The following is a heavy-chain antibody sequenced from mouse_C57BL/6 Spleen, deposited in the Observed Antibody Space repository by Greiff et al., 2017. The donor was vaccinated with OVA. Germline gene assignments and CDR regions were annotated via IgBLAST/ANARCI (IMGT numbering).Heavy chain of an antibody. V-gene: IGHV14-1*01. CDR3: TLYSYLPGFSY. J-gene: IGHJ3*01. CDR1: GFNFTDYY. CDR2: IDPEDGDT. D-gene: IGHD1-1*01. Sequence: VQLKESGAELVRPGASVKLSCTASGFNFTDYYMHWVKQRPEQGLEWIGRIDPEDGDTEYAPKFQGKATMTADTSSNTAYLQLSSLTAEDSAVYYCTLYSYLPGFSYWGQGTLVTVSA.